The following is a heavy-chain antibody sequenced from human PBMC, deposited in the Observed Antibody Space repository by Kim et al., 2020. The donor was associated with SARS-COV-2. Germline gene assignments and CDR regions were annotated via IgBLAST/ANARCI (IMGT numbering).Heavy chain of an antibody. CDR3: ARHFVSGSWSTWFDP. V-gene: IGHV5-10-1*01. Sequence: GESLKISCKGSGYNFGSYWISWVRRMPGRGLEWMGRIDCSDAYSNYSPSFQGQVTISVDKSINTVYLQWSSLKASDTATYYCARHFVSGSWSTWFDPWGQGTQVTVSS. CDR2: IDCSDAYS. J-gene: IGHJ5*02. D-gene: IGHD3-3*02. CDR1: GYNFGSYW.